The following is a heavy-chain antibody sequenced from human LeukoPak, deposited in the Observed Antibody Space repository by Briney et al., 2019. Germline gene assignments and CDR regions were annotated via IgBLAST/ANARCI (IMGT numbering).Heavy chain of an antibody. CDR3: ARGGMPR. J-gene: IGHJ4*02. CDR2: ITGSGDDT. D-gene: IGHD1-1*01. V-gene: IGHV3-23*01. Sequence: GGSLRLSCEASGFTFSSYAMGWVRQAPGKGLEWISAITGSGDDTHYADFVKGRFTISRDNSRNTLYLQMNSLRAEGTAVYYCARGGMPRGGQGTLVTVSS. CDR1: GFTFSSYA.